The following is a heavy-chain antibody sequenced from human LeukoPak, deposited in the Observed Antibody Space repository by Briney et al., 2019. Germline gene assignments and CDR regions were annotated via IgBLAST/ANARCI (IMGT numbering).Heavy chain of an antibody. CDR3: ARVSAGELDY. Sequence: KSSETLSLTCTVSGGSISSYYWSWIRQPPGKGLEWIGYIYYSGSTNYNPSLKSRVTISVDTSKNQFSLKLSSVTAADTAVYYCARVSAGELDYWGQGTLVTVSS. CDR2: IYYSGST. V-gene: IGHV4-59*01. CDR1: GGSISSYY. J-gene: IGHJ4*02. D-gene: IGHD1-26*01.